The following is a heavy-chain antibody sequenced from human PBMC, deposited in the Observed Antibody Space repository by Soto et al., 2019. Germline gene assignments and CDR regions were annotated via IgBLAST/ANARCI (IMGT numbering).Heavy chain of an antibody. CDR2: ITPILDTP. CDR1: GGIFNNYA. D-gene: IGHD2-21*01. J-gene: IGHJ4*02. CDR3: AREYVGYCGGSTCLVFES. Sequence: QVHLVQSGAEVKKPGSSVKVSCKASGGIFNNYAFSCVRQAPGQGLEWMGGITPILDTPTYAQRFQDRVASTADASTTTVYMELGRLRAEDTAVYFCAREYVGYCGGSTCLVFESWGQGTMVIVSS. V-gene: IGHV1-69*01.